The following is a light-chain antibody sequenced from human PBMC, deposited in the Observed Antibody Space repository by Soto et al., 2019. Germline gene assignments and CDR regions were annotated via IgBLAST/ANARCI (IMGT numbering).Light chain of an antibody. V-gene: IGLV1-44*01. CDR3: AAWDDSLNGRDWV. Sequence: QSVLTQPPSASGTPGQRVTISCSGSSSNIGSNTVNWYQQLPGTAPKLLIYSNNQRPSGVPDRFSGSKSGTSASLAISGLQSEDEADYCCAAWDDSLNGRDWVFGGGTKLTVL. CDR2: SNN. CDR1: SSNIGSNT. J-gene: IGLJ3*02.